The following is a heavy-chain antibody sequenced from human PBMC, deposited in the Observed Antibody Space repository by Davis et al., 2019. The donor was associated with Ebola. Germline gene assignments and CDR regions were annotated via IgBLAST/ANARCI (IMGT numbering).Heavy chain of an antibody. CDR3: AKGSSGWYAAFDV. Sequence: ESLKISCAASGFTVSSNYMSWVRQAPGKGLEWIAYKYNSGSSSYNPSLKSRVTISVDPSKNQVSLKLTSVTAADTAVYYCAKGSSGWYAAFDVWGQGTMVTVSS. D-gene: IGHD6-19*01. J-gene: IGHJ3*01. CDR1: GFTVSSNY. V-gene: IGHV4-59*02. CDR2: KYNSGSS.